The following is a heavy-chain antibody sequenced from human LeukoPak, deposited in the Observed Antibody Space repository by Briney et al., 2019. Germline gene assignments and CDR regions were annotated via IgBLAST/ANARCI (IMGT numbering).Heavy chain of an antibody. CDR3: ASAMLASDSSGYYTSDYFEH. V-gene: IGHV3-48*03. D-gene: IGHD3-22*01. CDR2: ISSSGNTR. Sequence: GGSLRLSCTASGMMFSSYEMYWVRQAPGKGLQWISYISSSGNTRKYADSVTGRFTISRDNAKKSLQLEMSGLRGDDSAIYYCASAMLASDSSGYYTSDYFEHWGQGTLVSVSS. J-gene: IGHJ4*02. CDR1: GMMFSSYE.